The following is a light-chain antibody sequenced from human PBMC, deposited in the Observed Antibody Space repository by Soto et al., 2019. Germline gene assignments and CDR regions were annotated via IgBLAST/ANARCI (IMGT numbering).Light chain of an antibody. Sequence: DIRMTQSPSTLSASVGDRVAITCRASQTINGTLAWYQKKPGKAPKLLISDAYNLESGVPSRFSGSGSGTEFTLTIGSLQPDDFATYYCQQYETYFRYTFGQGTKLDIK. V-gene: IGKV1-5*01. CDR2: DAY. J-gene: IGKJ2*01. CDR1: QTINGT. CDR3: QQYETYFRYT.